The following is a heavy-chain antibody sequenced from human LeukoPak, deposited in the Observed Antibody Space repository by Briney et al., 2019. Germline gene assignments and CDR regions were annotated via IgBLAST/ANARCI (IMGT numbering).Heavy chain of an antibody. J-gene: IGHJ4*02. CDR3: ARGDYDSSGYFDY. CDR2: IYYSGST. D-gene: IGHD3-22*01. V-gene: IGHV4-59*01. CDR1: GGSISSYY. Sequence: SETLSLTCTVSGGSISSYYWSWIRQPPGKGLEWIGYIYYSGSTNYNPSLKSRVTISVDTSKNQFSLKLSSVTAADTAVYYCARGDYDSSGYFDYWGQGTLVTVSS.